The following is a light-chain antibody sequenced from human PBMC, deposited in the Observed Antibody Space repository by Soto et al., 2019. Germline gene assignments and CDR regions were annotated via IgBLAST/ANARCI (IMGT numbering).Light chain of an antibody. J-gene: IGLJ1*01. CDR2: GNS. V-gene: IGLV1-40*01. CDR1: SSNIGAGYD. CDR3: PSSDSSLSGYV. Sequence: QSVLTQPPSVSGAPGQRVTISCTGSSSNIGAGYDVHWYQQLPGTAPKLLIYGNSNRPSGVPDRFSGSKSGTSASLAITGLQAEDEADYYCPSSDSSLSGYVFGTGTKVTVL.